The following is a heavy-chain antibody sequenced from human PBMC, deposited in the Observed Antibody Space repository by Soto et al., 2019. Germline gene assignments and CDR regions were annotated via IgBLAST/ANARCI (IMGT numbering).Heavy chain of an antibody. D-gene: IGHD6-13*01. Sequence: QVQLVQSGAEVKKPGSSVKVSCKASGGTFSSYTISWVRQAPGQGLEWMGRIIPILGIANYAQKFQGRVTITADKSTSTAYMELSSLRSEDTAVYYCARDVPYSSPAHAFDIWGQGTMVTVSS. CDR1: GGTFSSYT. CDR2: IIPILGIA. CDR3: ARDVPYSSPAHAFDI. J-gene: IGHJ3*02. V-gene: IGHV1-69*08.